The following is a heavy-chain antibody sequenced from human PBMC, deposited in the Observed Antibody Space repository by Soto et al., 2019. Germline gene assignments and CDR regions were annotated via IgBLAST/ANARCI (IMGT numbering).Heavy chain of an antibody. CDR3: ARVLRYCIGGSCYTVDP. CDR1: GGSISSYY. CDR2: IYYSGST. V-gene: IGHV4-59*01. Sequence: SETLSLTCTVSGGSISSYYWSWIRQPPGKGLEWIGYIYYSGSTNYNPSLKSRVTISVDTSKNQFSLKLSSVTAADTAVYYCARVLRYCIGGSCYTVDPWGQGTLVTVSS. J-gene: IGHJ5*02. D-gene: IGHD2-15*01.